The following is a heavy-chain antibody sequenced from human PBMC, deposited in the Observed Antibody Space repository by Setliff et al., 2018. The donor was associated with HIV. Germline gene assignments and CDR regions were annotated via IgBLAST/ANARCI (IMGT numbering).Heavy chain of an antibody. CDR2: MHYDGSHD. J-gene: IGHJ5*02. D-gene: IGHD3-22*01. CDR3: AKDDDTSSGWLEP. Sequence: GGSLRLSCASFGFTLSSSDINWVRQAPGKGLEWVAFMHYDGSHDFYAHSVKGLFTVSRDNSKNMLYLQMNSLRTDDTAVYYCAKDDDTSSGWLEPWGQGTLVTVSS. CDR1: GFTLSSSD. V-gene: IGHV3-30*02.